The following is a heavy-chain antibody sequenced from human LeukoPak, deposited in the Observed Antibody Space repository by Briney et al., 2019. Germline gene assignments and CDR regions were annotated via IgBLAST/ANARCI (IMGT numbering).Heavy chain of an antibody. Sequence: PGGSLRLSCAASGFTFSSYGMNWVRQAPGKGLEWVSSISSSSSYIYYADSVKGRFTISRDNAKNSLYLQMNSLRAEDTAVYYCAAATVTTWGAFDIWGQGTMVTVSS. CDR1: GFTFSSYG. D-gene: IGHD4-11*01. CDR2: ISSSSSYI. V-gene: IGHV3-21*01. CDR3: AAATVTTWGAFDI. J-gene: IGHJ3*02.